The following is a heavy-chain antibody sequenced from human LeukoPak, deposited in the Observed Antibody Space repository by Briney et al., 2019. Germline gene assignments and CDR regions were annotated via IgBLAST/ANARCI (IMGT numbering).Heavy chain of an antibody. CDR1: GYTLTELP. J-gene: IGHJ3*02. D-gene: IGHD1-26*01. Sequence: ASVKASCKVSGYTLTELPMHWVRQAPGKGLEWMGGFDPEDGETIYAQKFQGRVTMTEDTSTDTAYMELSSLRSEDTAVYYCARDWGELGAFDIWGQGTMVTVSS. CDR2: FDPEDGET. V-gene: IGHV1-24*01. CDR3: ARDWGELGAFDI.